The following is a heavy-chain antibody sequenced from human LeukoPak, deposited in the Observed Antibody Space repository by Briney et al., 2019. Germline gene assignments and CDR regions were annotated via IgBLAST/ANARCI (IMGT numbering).Heavy chain of an antibody. CDR3: ARDPNGWFDP. D-gene: IGHD1-1*01. CDR1: GFTFSSYW. J-gene: IGHJ5*02. V-gene: IGHV3-74*01. Sequence: GGSLRLSCAASGFTFSSYWMPWIRQAPGKGLVWVSCINSGGSSTSYADSVKGRFTISRDNAKNTLYLQMNSLRAEDTAVYYCARDPNGWFDPWGQGTLVTVSS. CDR2: INSGGSST.